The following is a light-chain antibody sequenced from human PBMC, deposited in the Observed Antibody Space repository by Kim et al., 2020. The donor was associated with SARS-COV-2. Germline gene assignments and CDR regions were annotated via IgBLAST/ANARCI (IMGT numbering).Light chain of an antibody. V-gene: IGKV3D-7*01. Sequence: PGERVILSSRACQSVSSSYLTWYQQKPGQAPRLLIYGAATGATGIPARFSGSGSGTDFTLTISSLQPEDFAVYYCQQDYNLPRWTFGQGTKVDIK. CDR3: QQDYNLPRWT. CDR2: GAA. CDR1: QSVSSSY. J-gene: IGKJ1*01.